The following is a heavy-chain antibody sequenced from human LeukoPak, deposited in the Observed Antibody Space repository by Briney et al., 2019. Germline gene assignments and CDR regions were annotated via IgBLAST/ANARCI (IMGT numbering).Heavy chain of an antibody. D-gene: IGHD2-2*01. Sequence: SETLSLTCAVSGYSISSDSYWGWIRQPPGKGLEWIGTIYYTGTTYYNPSLNSRVTISLDPSKNQLSVRLTSVTAADTAIYYCAKFGSTSGRGFDPWGQGTLVTVSS. CDR1: GYSISSDSY. V-gene: IGHV4-38-2*01. J-gene: IGHJ5*02. CDR2: IYYTGTT. CDR3: AKFGSTSGRGFDP.